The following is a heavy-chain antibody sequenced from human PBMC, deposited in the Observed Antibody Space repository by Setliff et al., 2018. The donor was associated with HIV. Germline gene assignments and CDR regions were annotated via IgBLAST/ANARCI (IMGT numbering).Heavy chain of an antibody. CDR1: GDSVNDRSYF. CDR2: FYYNGDS. J-gene: IGHJ4*02. CDR3: TGDYNSGSNRFDY. Sequence: SETLSLTCTVFGDSVNDRSYFWGWIRQPPGKGLERIGTFYYNGDSRYNPSLKSRVTISVDTSKNHFSLNLNSVTAADTAVYYCTGDYNSGSNRFDYWGQGTPVTVSS. D-gene: IGHD3-10*01. V-gene: IGHV4-39*02.